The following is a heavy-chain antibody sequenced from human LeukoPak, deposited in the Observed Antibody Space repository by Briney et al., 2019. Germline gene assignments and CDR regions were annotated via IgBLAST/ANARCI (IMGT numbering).Heavy chain of an antibody. J-gene: IGHJ4*02. Sequence: SETLSLTCAVYGGSFSGYYWSWIRQPPGKGLEWIGEINHSGSTNYNPSLKSRVTISVDTSKNQFSLKLSSVTAADTAVYYCARSSMYYDFWSGDTYFDYWGQGTLVTVSS. CDR2: INHSGST. V-gene: IGHV4-34*01. CDR1: GGSFSGYY. CDR3: ARSSMYYDFWSGDTYFDY. D-gene: IGHD3-3*01.